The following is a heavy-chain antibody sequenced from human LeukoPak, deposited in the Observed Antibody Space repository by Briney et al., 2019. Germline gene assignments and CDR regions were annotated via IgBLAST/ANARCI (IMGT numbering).Heavy chain of an antibody. CDR1: GGSISNSNYY. Sequence: PSETLSLTCTVSGGSISNSNYYWGWIRQPPGKGLEWIGNIYYSGSTNYNPSLKSRVTIAVDTSKNQFSLKLSSVTAADTAVYYCARELLLTGAFDIWGQGTMVTVSS. V-gene: IGHV4-61*01. CDR2: IYYSGST. D-gene: IGHD2-15*01. J-gene: IGHJ3*02. CDR3: ARELLLTGAFDI.